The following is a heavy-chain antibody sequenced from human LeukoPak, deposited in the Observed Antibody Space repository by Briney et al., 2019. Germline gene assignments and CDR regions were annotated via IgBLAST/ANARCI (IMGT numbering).Heavy chain of an antibody. CDR1: GFTFSNAY. J-gene: IGHJ4*02. Sequence: TGGSLRFSCAASGFTFSNAYMNWVRQAPGKGLEWVGRINPKTDGETTEYAAPVKDRFSISRDDSKSMMYLQMNSLKTENTAVYYCITPLPYSAKGGEGTLVTVSS. CDR2: INPKTDGETT. CDR3: ITPLPYSAK. V-gene: IGHV3-15*07. D-gene: IGHD2-21*01.